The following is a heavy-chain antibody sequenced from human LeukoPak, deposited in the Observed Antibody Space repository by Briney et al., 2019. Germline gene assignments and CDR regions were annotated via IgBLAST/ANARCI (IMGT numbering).Heavy chain of an antibody. D-gene: IGHD1-7*01. Sequence: AGGSLRLSCAASGFTFSSYAMSWVRQPPGKGLGWVSAISGGGVSTYYADSVKGRFTVSRDNSKNTLYLQMSSLRAEDTAVYYCAKDERNWNYNLASQTYDWGQGTLVTVSS. V-gene: IGHV3-23*01. CDR1: GFTFSSYA. J-gene: IGHJ4*02. CDR2: ISGGGVST. CDR3: AKDERNWNYNLASQTYD.